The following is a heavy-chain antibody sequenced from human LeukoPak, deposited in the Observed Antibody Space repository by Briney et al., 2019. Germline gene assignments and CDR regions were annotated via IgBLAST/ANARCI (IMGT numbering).Heavy chain of an antibody. CDR1: GGSFSGYY. J-gene: IGHJ6*02. V-gene: IGHV4-34*01. Sequence: PSETLSLTCAVYGGSFSGYYWSWIRQPPGKGLEWIGEINHSRSTNYNPSLKSRVTISVDTSKNQFSLKLSSVTAADTAVYYCARTSYYYGMDVWGQGTTVTVSS. CDR2: INHSRST. CDR3: ARTSYYYGMDV.